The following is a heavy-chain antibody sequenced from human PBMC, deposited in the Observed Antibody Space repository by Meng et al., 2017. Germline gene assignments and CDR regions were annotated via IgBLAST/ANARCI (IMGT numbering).Heavy chain of an antibody. CDR2: IWYDGSNK. Sequence: GESLKISCAASGFTFSSYGMHWVRQAPGKGLEWVAVIWYDGSNKYYADSVKGRFTISRDNSKNTLYLQMNSLRAEDTAVYYCARGWELRGPFDYWGQGTLVTVSS. V-gene: IGHV3-33*01. D-gene: IGHD1-26*01. CDR3: ARGWELRGPFDY. J-gene: IGHJ4*02. CDR1: GFTFSSYG.